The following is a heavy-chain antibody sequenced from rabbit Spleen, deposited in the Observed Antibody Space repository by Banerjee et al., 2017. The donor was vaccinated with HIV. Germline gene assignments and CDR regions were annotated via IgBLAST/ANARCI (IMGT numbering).Heavy chain of an antibody. J-gene: IGHJ6*01. D-gene: IGHD8-1*01. Sequence: QSLEESGGGLVKPGASLTLTCKASGFSFNSGYDMCWVRQAPGKGLEWIACIDSGSSGFTSFATWAKGRFTISKTSSTTVTLQMTSLTAADTATYFCARDTGSSFSTYGMDLWGQGTLVTVS. CDR3: ARDTGSSFSTYGMDL. CDR2: IDSGSSGFT. V-gene: IGHV1S40*01. CDR1: GFSFNSGYD.